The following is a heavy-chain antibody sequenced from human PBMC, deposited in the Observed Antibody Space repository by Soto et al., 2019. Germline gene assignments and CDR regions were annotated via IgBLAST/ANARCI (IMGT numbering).Heavy chain of an antibody. CDR2: ISYDGSNK. V-gene: IGHV3-30-3*01. CDR3: ARAQSPWWLRFSISH. J-gene: IGHJ4*02. D-gene: IGHD5-12*01. Sequence: PGGSLRLSCAASGFTFSSYAMHWVRQAPGKGLEWVAVISYDGSNKYYADSVKGRFTISRDNSKNTLYLQMNSLRAEDTAVYYCARAQSPWWLRFSISHWGQGTLVTVS. CDR1: GFTFSSYA.